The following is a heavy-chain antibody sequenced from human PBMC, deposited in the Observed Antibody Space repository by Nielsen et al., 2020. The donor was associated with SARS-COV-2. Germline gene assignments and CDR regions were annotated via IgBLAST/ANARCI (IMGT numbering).Heavy chain of an antibody. CDR2: IIPIFGTA. V-gene: IGHV1-69*06. Sequence: SVKVSCKASGGTFSSYAISWVRQAPGQGLEWMGGIIPIFGTANYAQKFQGRVTITADKSTSTAYMELNSLRAEDTAVYYCAKQLLLPGAIAHGMDVWGPGTTVTV. CDR3: AKQLLLPGAIAHGMDV. D-gene: IGHD3-22*01. J-gene: IGHJ6*02. CDR1: GGTFSSYA.